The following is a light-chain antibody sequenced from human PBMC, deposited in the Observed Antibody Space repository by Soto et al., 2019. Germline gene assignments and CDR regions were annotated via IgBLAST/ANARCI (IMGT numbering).Light chain of an antibody. CDR1: QSLLASDGNTY. CDR2: QVS. CDR3: VQGTHWPRT. V-gene: IGKV2-30*01. Sequence: DVVVTQSPLSLPVTRGQPASMSCRFSQSLLASDGNTYVNWFQQRPGQSPRRLIYQVSNRDSGVPDRFSGSGSGTDFTLKINRVEAEDVGVYYCVQGTHWPRTFGQGTKVEIK. J-gene: IGKJ1*01.